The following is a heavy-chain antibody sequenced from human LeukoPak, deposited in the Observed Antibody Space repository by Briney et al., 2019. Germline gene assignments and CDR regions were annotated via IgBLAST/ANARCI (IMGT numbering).Heavy chain of an antibody. Sequence: SETLSLTCTVSGDSISSSDYYWGWIRQPPGKGLAWIGSIFYTGSVYYNPSLKSRVTISVDTSKNQFSLKLSSVTAADTAVYYCARIDSRTSGAFDIWGQGTMVTVSS. J-gene: IGHJ3*02. CDR2: IFYTGSV. V-gene: IGHV4-39*07. CDR3: ARIDSRTSGAFDI. D-gene: IGHD2/OR15-2a*01. CDR1: GDSISSSDYY.